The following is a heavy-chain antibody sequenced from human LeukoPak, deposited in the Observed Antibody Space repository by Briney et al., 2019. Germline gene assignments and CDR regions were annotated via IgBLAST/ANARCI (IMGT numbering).Heavy chain of an antibody. CDR1: GFNFSSYS. CDR2: ISSSSSYI. D-gene: IGHD4-17*01. V-gene: IGHV3-21*01. J-gene: IGHJ4*02. CDR3: AREPDYGDYPGPFDY. Sequence: PGGSLRLSCAASGFNFSSYSMNWVRQAPGKGLECVSSISSSSSYIYYPDSVKGRFTISRDNAKNSLYLQMNSLRAEDTAVYYCAREPDYGDYPGPFDYWGQGTLVTVSS.